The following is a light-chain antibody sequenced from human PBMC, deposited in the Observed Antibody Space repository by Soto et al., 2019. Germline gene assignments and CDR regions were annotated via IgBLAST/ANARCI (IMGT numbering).Light chain of an antibody. J-gene: IGKJ3*01. Sequence: EIVLTQSPATLSLSPGERATLSCRASQSVSIHLAWYQQKGGQAPRLLIYDTSNRATGIPARFSGSGSGTDFTLTISSLETEDSAVYYCQQRGNWPPGFTFGPGTKGDIK. CDR1: QSVSIH. CDR3: QQRGNWPPGFT. V-gene: IGKV3-11*01. CDR2: DTS.